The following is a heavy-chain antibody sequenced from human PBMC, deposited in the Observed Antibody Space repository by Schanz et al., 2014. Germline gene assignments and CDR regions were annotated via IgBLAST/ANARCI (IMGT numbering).Heavy chain of an antibody. Sequence: QVQLVQSGAEVRKPGASVKVSCKASGYIFCSHGMTWVRQAPGQGPELMGWINAHTGNTQYAQKFQSRVNMTRNTVTTTVHLELTRLRTDDTAIYYCARVHIATYHYNSPGAFDIWGQGTRVTVSS. J-gene: IGHJ3*02. V-gene: IGHV1-18*01. CDR3: ARVHIATYHYNSPGAFDI. D-gene: IGHD3-10*01. CDR2: INAHTGNT. CDR1: GYIFCSHG.